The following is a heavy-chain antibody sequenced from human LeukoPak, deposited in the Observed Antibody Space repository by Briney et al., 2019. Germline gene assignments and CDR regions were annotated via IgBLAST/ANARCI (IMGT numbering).Heavy chain of an antibody. V-gene: IGHV4-39*07. J-gene: IGHJ4*02. Sequence: PSETLSLTCTVSGGSISSSSYYWGWIRQPPGKGLEWIGSIYYSGSTYYNPSLKSRVTISVDTSKNQFSLKLSSVTAADTAVYYCARDLVQLWFGLRPSYFDYWGQGTLVTVSS. CDR2: IYYSGST. D-gene: IGHD5-18*01. CDR3: ARDLVQLWFGLRPSYFDY. CDR1: GGSISSSSYY.